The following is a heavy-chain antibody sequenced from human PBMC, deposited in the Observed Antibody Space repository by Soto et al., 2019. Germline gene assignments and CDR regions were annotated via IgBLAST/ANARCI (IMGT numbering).Heavy chain of an antibody. V-gene: IGHV3-30*18. J-gene: IGHJ6*02. Sequence: QVQLVESGGGVVQPGRSLRLSCAASGFTFSSYGMHWVRQAPGKGLEWVAVISYDGSNKYYADSVKGRFTISRDNSKNTLYLQMNSLRAEDTAVYYCAKEAPGYCSGGSCPPVDVWGQGTTVTVSS. CDR3: AKEAPGYCSGGSCPPVDV. D-gene: IGHD2-15*01. CDR2: ISYDGSNK. CDR1: GFTFSSYG.